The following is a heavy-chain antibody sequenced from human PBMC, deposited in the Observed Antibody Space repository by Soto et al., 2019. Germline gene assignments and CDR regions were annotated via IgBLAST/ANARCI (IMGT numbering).Heavy chain of an antibody. CDR2: IYYSGST. CDR1: GGSISSYY. V-gene: IGHV4-59*01. J-gene: IGHJ3*02. CDR3: ARVWGGAFDI. D-gene: IGHD3-10*01. Sequence: QVQLQESGPGLVKPSETLSLTCTVSGGSISSYYWSWIRQPPGKGLEWIGYIYYSGSTNYNPSLKSRVTIPVATSKTQFSLKLSSVTAADTAVYYCARVWGGAFDIWGQGTMVTVSS.